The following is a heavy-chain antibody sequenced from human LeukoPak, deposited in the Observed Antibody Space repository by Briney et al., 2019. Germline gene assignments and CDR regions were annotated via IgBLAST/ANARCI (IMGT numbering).Heavy chain of an antibody. Sequence: SETLSLACSVSGGSISTYYWSWIRQPPAKGLECIGYNYYSGSTNYNPSLKSRVTISVDTSKNQFSLKLTSVTAADTAVYYCARSSGYDAYYFDYWGQGTLVTVSS. CDR3: ARSSGYDAYYFDY. J-gene: IGHJ4*02. D-gene: IGHD5-12*01. CDR2: NYYSGST. CDR1: GGSISTYY. V-gene: IGHV4-59*08.